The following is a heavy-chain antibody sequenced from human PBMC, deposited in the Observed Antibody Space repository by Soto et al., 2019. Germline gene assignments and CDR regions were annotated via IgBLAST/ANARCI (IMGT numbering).Heavy chain of an antibody. Sequence: EVQLVESGGGLVQPRGSLRLYCAAYGFTFSEYRMSWVRQDPGKGLEWVANIKQNEGERYYVASVRGRFTISRDNAKNSLYLQLNSLRVEDTPVYYFARAVHLSNAAAGLDVWGEGTTVTVSS. CDR3: ARAVHLSNAAAGLDV. CDR1: GFTFSEYR. D-gene: IGHD2-15*01. CDR2: IKQNEGER. J-gene: IGHJ6*04. V-gene: IGHV3-7*04.